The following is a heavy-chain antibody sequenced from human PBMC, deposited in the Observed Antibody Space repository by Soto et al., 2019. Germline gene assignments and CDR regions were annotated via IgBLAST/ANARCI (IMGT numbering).Heavy chain of an antibody. CDR3: AITIKASYYYYGMDV. J-gene: IGHJ6*02. CDR2: IYPGDSDT. V-gene: IGHV5-51*01. CDR1: GYSFTSYW. Sequence: GESLKISCKGSGYSFTSYWIGWVSQMPGKGLEWMGIIYPGDSDTRYSPSFQGQVTISADKSISTAYLQWSSLKASDTAMYYCAITIKASYYYYGMDVWGQGTTVTVSS.